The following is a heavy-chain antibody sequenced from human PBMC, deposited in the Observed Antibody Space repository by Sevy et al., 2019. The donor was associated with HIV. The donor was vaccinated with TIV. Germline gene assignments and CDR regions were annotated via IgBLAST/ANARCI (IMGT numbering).Heavy chain of an antibody. Sequence: SETLSLTCTVSGGSISSSSYYWGWIRQPPGKGLEWIGSFYYSGSTYYYPSLKSRVTISVDPSKNQFSLKLSSVTAADTAVYYCARLGNAKYYHDSSGYFQIDYWGQGTLVTVSS. CDR3: ARLGNAKYYHDSSGYFQIDY. D-gene: IGHD3-22*01. CDR2: FYYSGST. CDR1: GGSISSSSYY. V-gene: IGHV4-39*01. J-gene: IGHJ4*02.